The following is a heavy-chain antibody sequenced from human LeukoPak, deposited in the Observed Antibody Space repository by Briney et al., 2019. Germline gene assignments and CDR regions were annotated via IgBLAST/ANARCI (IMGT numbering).Heavy chain of an antibody. D-gene: IGHD3-10*01. CDR2: IYSGGST. J-gene: IGHJ6*02. CDR1: GFTVSSNY. CDR3: ARVGGSGSYYIHYGMDV. Sequence: PGGSLRLSCAAAGFTVSSNYMSWVRQAPGKGLEWVSVIYSGGSTYYADSVKGRFTISRHNSKNTLYLQMNSLRAEDTAVYYCARVGGSGSYYIHYGMDVWGQGTTVTVSS. V-gene: IGHV3-53*04.